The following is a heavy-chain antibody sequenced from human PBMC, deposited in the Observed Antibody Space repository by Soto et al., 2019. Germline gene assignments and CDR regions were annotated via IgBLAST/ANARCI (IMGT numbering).Heavy chain of an antibody. V-gene: IGHV1-69*13. Sequence: SVKVACKASGRTFCSYAISWVRKAPGQWLEGRGGIIPIFGTANYAQKFQGRVTITADESTSTAYMELSSLRSEDTAVYYCARGRGSSSSEAYYYYYGMDVWGQGTTVTVSS. J-gene: IGHJ6*02. CDR1: GRTFCSYA. CDR3: ARGRGSSSSEAYYYYYGMDV. CDR2: IIPIFGTA. D-gene: IGHD6-6*01.